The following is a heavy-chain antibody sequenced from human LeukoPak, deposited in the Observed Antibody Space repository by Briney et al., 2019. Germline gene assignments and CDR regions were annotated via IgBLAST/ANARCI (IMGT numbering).Heavy chain of an antibody. J-gene: IGHJ4*02. CDR3: ARDFRGATEFDY. D-gene: IGHD1-26*01. Sequence: PGGSLRLSCAASGFTFSSYSMNWVRQAPGKGLEWVSSISSSSSCIYYADSVKGRFTISRDNAKNSLYLQMNSLRAEDTAVYYCARDFRGATEFDYWGQGTLVTVSS. V-gene: IGHV3-21*01. CDR1: GFTFSSYS. CDR2: ISSSSSCI.